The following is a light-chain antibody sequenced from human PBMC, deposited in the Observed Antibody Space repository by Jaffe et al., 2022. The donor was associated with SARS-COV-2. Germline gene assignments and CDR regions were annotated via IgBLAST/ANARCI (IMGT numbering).Light chain of an antibody. V-gene: IGLV2-14*01. CDR1: SSDIGGSNY. CDR3: ASYRNSRTFV. CDR2: DVS. Sequence: QSALTQPASVSGSLGQSITISCTGSSSDIGGSNYVSWYQQNPGKAPQLMIYDVSNRPSGISNRFSGSKSGNTASLTISGLRAEDEADYYCASYRNSRTFVFGTGSKVTVL. J-gene: IGLJ1*01.